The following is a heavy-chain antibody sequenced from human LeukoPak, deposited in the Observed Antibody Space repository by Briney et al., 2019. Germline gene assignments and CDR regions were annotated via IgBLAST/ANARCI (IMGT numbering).Heavy chain of an antibody. V-gene: IGHV4-34*01. J-gene: IGHJ4*02. Sequence: SETLSLTCAVYGGSFSGYYWSWIRQPPGKGLEWIGEINHSGSTNYNPSLKSRVTISVDTSKNQFSLKLSSVTAADTAVYYCARIYGDYVSYWGQGTLVTVSS. CDR2: INHSGST. D-gene: IGHD4-17*01. CDR3: ARIYGDYVSY. CDR1: GGSFSGYY.